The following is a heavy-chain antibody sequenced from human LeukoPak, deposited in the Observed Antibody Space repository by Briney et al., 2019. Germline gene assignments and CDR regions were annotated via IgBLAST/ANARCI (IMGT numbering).Heavy chain of an antibody. Sequence: PSETLSLTCTVSGGSISIYYWSWIRQPPGKGLEWIGYIYYSGSTNYNPSLKSRVTISVDTSKNQFSLKLSSVTAADTAVYYCARLYYYDSSGYGYYFDYWGQGTLVTVSS. CDR1: GGSISIYY. D-gene: IGHD3-22*01. V-gene: IGHV4-59*01. J-gene: IGHJ4*02. CDR3: ARLYYYDSSGYGYYFDY. CDR2: IYYSGST.